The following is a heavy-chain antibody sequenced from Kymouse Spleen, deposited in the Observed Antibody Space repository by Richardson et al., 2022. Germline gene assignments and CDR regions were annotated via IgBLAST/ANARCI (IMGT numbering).Heavy chain of an antibody. CDR2: IRSKANSYAT. J-gene: IGHJ4*02. Sequence: EVQLVESGGGLVQPGGSLKLSCAASGFTFSGSAMHWVRQASGKGLEWVGRIRSKANSYATAYAASVKGRFTISRDDSKNTAYLQMNSLKTEDTAVYYCTRLGYCTNGVCFDYWGQGTLVTVSS. CDR1: GFTFSGSA. D-gene: IGHD2-8*01. V-gene: IGHV3-73*02. CDR3: TRLGYCTNGVCFDY.